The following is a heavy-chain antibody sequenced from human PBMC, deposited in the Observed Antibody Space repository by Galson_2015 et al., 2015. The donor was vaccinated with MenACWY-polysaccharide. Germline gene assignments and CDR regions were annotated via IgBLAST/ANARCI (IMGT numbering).Heavy chain of an antibody. CDR2: MSPNSGNT. CDR1: GYTFTSYD. V-gene: IGHV1-8*01. Sequence: SVKVSCKASGYTFTSYDINWVRQAAGQGLEWMGWMSPNSGNTGYAQKFQGRVTMTRNTSISTAYMELSSLRSEDTAVYYCARRRYDYGDNDAFDIWGQGTMVTVSS. D-gene: IGHD4-17*01. J-gene: IGHJ3*02. CDR3: ARRRYDYGDNDAFDI.